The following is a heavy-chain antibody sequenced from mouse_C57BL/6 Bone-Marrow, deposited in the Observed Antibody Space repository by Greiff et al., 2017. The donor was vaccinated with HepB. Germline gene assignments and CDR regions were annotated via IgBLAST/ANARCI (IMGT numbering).Heavy chain of an antibody. CDR3: ASSGPDYYGSSPYAY. D-gene: IGHD1-1*01. Sequence: EVQLVESGGGLVKPGGSLKLSCAASGFTFSSYAMSWVRQTPEKRLEWVATISDGGNYTYYPDNVKGRFTISRDNAKNNLYLQMSHLKSEDTAMYYCASSGPDYYGSSPYAYWGQGTLVTVSA. CDR1: GFTFSSYA. V-gene: IGHV5-4*01. J-gene: IGHJ3*01. CDR2: ISDGGNYT.